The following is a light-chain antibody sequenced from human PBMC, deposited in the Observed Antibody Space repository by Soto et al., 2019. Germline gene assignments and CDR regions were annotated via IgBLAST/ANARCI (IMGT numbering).Light chain of an antibody. J-gene: IGKJ5*01. CDR1: QAISTW. CDR3: QQADRFPIT. V-gene: IGKV1-12*01. CDR2: SAS. Sequence: DIQMTQSPSSVSASVGDRVTITCRASQAISTWLAWYQQKPGKAPKLLVYSASSLQTGVPSRFSGSGSGTDFTLTISSLQPEDFATYYCQQADRFPITFGQGTRLEIK.